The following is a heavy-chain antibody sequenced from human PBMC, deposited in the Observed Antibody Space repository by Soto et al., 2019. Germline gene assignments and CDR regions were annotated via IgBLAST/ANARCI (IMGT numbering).Heavy chain of an antibody. CDR3: ARGDGDIVVVPAAISFDP. D-gene: IGHD2-2*01. Sequence: SETLSLTCTVSGGSISSSSYYWGWIRQPPGKGLEWIGSIYYSGSTNYNPSLKSRVTISVDTSKNQFSLKLSSVTAADTAVYYCARGDGDIVVVPAAISFDPWGQGTLVTVSS. CDR1: GGSISSSSYY. CDR2: IYYSGST. V-gene: IGHV4-39*07. J-gene: IGHJ5*02.